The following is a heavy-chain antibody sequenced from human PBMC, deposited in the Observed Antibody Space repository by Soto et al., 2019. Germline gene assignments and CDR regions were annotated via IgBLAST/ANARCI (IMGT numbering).Heavy chain of an antibody. CDR3: ASDYVLRYFDWPRTFDY. Sequence: SVKVSCKSSGGTFSSYAISWVRQAPGQGLEWIGGIIPIFGTANYAQKFQGRVTITADESTSTAYMELSSLRSEDTAVYYCASDYVLRYFDWPRTFDYWGQGTLVTVSS. J-gene: IGHJ4*02. CDR1: GGTFSSYA. D-gene: IGHD3-9*01. V-gene: IGHV1-69*13. CDR2: IIPIFGTA.